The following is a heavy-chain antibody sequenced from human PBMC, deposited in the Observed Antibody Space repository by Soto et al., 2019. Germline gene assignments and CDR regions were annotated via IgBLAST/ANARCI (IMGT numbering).Heavy chain of an antibody. D-gene: IGHD1-26*01. CDR2: INPNSGGT. J-gene: IGHJ5*02. CDR1: GYTFTGYY. Sequence: ASVKVSCKASGYTFTGYYMHWVRQAPGQGLEWMGWINPNSGGTNYAQKFQGWVTMTRDTSISTAYMELSRRRSDDTAVYYCARVVVGATPGWFDPWGQGTLVTVSS. CDR3: ARVVVGATPGWFDP. V-gene: IGHV1-2*04.